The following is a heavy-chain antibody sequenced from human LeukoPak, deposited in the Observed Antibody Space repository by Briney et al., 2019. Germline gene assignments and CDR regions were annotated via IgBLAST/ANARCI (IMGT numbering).Heavy chain of an antibody. Sequence: SVKVSCKASGYTITSYGISWVRQAPGQGLEWMGGIIPIFGTANYAQKFQGRVTITADESTSTAYMELSSLRSEDTAVYYCARGGDSSGRFDYWGQGTLVTVSS. CDR1: GYTITSYG. J-gene: IGHJ4*02. CDR2: IIPIFGTA. V-gene: IGHV1-69*13. D-gene: IGHD6-19*01. CDR3: ARGGDSSGRFDY.